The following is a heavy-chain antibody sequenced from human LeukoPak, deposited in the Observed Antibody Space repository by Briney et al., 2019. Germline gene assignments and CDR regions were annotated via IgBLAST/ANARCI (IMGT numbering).Heavy chain of an antibody. CDR1: GFTFSNAW. J-gene: IGHJ4*02. D-gene: IGHD2-2*01. V-gene: IGHV3-15*01. CDR3: TAEEDIVVVPAAMGDY. CDR2: IKSKTDGGTT. Sequence: GGSLRLSCAASGFTFSNAWMSWVRQAPGKGLDWVGGIKSKTDGGTTDYAAPVKGRFTISRDDSKNTLYLQMNSLKTEDTAVYYCTAEEDIVVVPAAMGDYWGQGTLVTVSS.